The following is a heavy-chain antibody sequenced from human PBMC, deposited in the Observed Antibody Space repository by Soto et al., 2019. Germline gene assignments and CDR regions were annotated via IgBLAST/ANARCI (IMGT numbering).Heavy chain of an antibody. V-gene: IGHV3-33*01. Sequence: GGSLRLSCAASGFTFSSYGMHWVRQAPGKGLEWVAVIWHDGSNKYYADSVKGRFTISRDNSKNTLYLQMNSLRAEDTAVYYCARDHSPGYYYYGMDVWGQGTTVTVSS. CDR1: GFTFSSYG. CDR3: ARDHSPGYYYYGMDV. J-gene: IGHJ6*02. CDR2: IWHDGSNK.